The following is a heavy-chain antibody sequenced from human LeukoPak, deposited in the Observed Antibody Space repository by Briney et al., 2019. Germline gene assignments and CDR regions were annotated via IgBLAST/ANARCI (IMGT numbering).Heavy chain of an antibody. CDR3: ARGYSSSSGPWFDP. D-gene: IGHD6-6*01. Sequence: PSETLSLTCTVSGGSISSGGDYWSWIRQPPGKGLEWIGYIHHSGSTYYNPSLKSRVTISVDRSKNQFSLKLSSVTAADTAVYYCARGYSSSSGPWFDPWGQGTLVTVSS. CDR2: IHHSGST. CDR1: GGSISSGGDY. J-gene: IGHJ5*02. V-gene: IGHV4-30-2*01.